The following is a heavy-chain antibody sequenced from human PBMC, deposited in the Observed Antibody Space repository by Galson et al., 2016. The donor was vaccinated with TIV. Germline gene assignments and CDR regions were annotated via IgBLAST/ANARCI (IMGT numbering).Heavy chain of an antibody. CDR2: IDPSGGDT. J-gene: IGHJ5*02. CDR1: GYTFISYY. CDR3: ARDVGSSSTSWVDP. D-gene: IGHD6-6*01. V-gene: IGHV1-2*02. Sequence: SVKVSCKASGYTFISYYMHWMRQAPGQGLEWVGVIDPSGGDTNYAQKFEGRVTMTRDTSMTTVYMDLSSLKSDDTAVYYCARDVGSSSTSWVDPRGQGTLVTVSS.